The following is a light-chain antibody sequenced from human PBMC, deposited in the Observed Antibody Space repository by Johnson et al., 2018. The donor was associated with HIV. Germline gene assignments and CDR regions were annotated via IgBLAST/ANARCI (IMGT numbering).Light chain of an antibody. CDR1: SSDMGNYA. CDR3: GTWDSSLSTYV. J-gene: IGLJ1*01. Sequence: QSVLTQPPSVSAAPGQKVTISCSGSSSDMGNYAVSWYQQLPGTAPKLLIYENNKRPSGIPDRFSVSKSGTSATLGITGLQTGDEADYYCGTWDSSLSTYVVGSGTKVTGL. CDR2: ENN. V-gene: IGLV1-51*02.